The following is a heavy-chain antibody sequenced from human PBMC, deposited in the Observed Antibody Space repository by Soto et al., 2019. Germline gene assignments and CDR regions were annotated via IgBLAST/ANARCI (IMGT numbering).Heavy chain of an antibody. CDR3: ARDNPTTQKYSSSWPEYYYGMDV. CDR2: IIPIFGTA. CDR1: GGTFSSYA. J-gene: IGHJ6*02. D-gene: IGHD6-13*01. V-gene: IGHV1-69*13. Sequence: GASVKVSCKASGGTFSSYAISWVRQAPGQGLEWMGGIIPIFGTANYAQKFQGRVTITADESTSTAYMELSSLRSEDTAVYYCARDNPTTQKYSSSWPEYYYGMDVWGQGTTVTVSS.